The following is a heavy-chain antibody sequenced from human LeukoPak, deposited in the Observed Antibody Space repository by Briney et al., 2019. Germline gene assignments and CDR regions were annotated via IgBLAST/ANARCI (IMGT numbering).Heavy chain of an antibody. CDR2: IYTSGST. V-gene: IGHV4-4*09. J-gene: IGHJ3*02. Sequence: SETLSLTCTVSGGSISTYYWSWIRQPPGKGLEWIGYIYTSGSTDYNPSPKSRVTISVDTSKNQFSLKLSSVTAADTAVYYCARLAYGDYVGAFDIWGQGTMVTVSS. D-gene: IGHD4-17*01. CDR3: ARLAYGDYVGAFDI. CDR1: GGSISTYY.